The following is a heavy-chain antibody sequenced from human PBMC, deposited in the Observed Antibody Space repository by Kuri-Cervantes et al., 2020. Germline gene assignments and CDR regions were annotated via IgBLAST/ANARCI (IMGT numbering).Heavy chain of an antibody. CDR1: GYTFTVNY. Sequence: ASVKVSCKASGYTFTVNYMHWVRQAPGQGLEWMGWINPISGGTNYAQKFQGRVTMTRDTSISAAYMELSRLRSDDTAVYYCARGTGWGIHDYWGQAILATSSS. V-gene: IGHV1-2*02. D-gene: IGHD6-19*01. CDR2: INPISGGT. CDR3: ARGTGWGIHDY. J-gene: IGHJ4*02.